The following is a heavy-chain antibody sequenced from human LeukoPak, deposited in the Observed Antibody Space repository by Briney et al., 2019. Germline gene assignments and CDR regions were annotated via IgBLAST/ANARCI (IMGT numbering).Heavy chain of an antibody. V-gene: IGHV1-46*01. D-gene: IGHD6-19*01. CDR3: ARESDSGYSSSFNWFDP. J-gene: IGHJ5*02. CDR2: INPSGGST. Sequence: ASVKVSCKASGYSFTSYYMHWVRQAPGQGLEWMGIINPSGGSTSYAQKFQGRVTMTRDTSTRTVYVELSSLRSEDTAVHYCARESDSGYSSSFNWFDPWGQGTLVTVPS. CDR1: GYSFTSYY.